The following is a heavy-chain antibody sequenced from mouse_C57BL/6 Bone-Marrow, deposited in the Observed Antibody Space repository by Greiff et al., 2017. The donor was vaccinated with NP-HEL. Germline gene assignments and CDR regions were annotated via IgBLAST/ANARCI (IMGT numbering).Heavy chain of an antibody. V-gene: IGHV1-18*01. CDR3: ARKGYDYDDPYYAMDY. CDR1: GYTFTDYN. CDR2: INPNNGGT. J-gene: IGHJ4*01. Sequence: VQLQQSGPELVKPGASVKIPCKASGYTFTDYNMDWVKQSHGKSLEWIGDINPNNGGTIYNQKFKGKATLTVDKSSSTAYMELRSLTSEDTAVYYCARKGYDYDDPYYAMDYWGQGTSVTVSS. D-gene: IGHD2-4*01.